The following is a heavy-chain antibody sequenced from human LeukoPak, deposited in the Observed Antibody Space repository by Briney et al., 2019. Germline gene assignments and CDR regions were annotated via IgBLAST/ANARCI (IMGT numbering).Heavy chain of an antibody. D-gene: IGHD6-6*01. CDR3: TRDAYSTSSSGFDP. J-gene: IGHJ5*02. Sequence: ASVKVSCKASGYTFRTYGINWVRQAPGQGLEWMGWISAYNGNTNYARKLQGRVTMTTDTSTSTAYMELRSLRSDDTAVYYCTRDAYSTSSSGFDPWGQGTLVTVSS. V-gene: IGHV1-18*01. CDR1: GYTFRTYG. CDR2: ISAYNGNT.